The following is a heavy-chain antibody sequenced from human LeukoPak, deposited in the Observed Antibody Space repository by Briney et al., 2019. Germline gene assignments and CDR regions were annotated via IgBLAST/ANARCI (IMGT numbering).Heavy chain of an antibody. CDR1: GFTFNNYA. CDR3: ARWGNDYSQFDS. J-gene: IGHJ4*02. V-gene: IGHV3-23*01. CDR2: VSGSGDNT. D-gene: IGHD4-11*01. Sequence: GGSLRLSCAASGFTFNNYAMTRVRQAPGKGLEWVSVVSGSGDNTNYADSVKGRFTISRDNSKNTLFLQMNSLRTEDTAVYFCARWGNDYSQFDSWGQGTLVTVS.